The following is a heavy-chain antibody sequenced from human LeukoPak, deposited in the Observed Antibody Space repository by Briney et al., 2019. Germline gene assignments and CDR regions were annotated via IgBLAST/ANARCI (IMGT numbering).Heavy chain of an antibody. CDR3: ARTGGDTAMDPFDY. J-gene: IGHJ4*02. V-gene: IGHV3-21*04. CDR1: GFTFSSYS. Sequence: GGSLRLSCAASGFTFSSYSMNWVRQAPGKGLEWVSSISSSSSYIYYADSVKGRFTISRDNAKNSLYLQMNSLRAEDTAVYYCARTGGDTAMDPFDYWGQGTLVTVSS. D-gene: IGHD5-18*01. CDR2: ISSSSSYI.